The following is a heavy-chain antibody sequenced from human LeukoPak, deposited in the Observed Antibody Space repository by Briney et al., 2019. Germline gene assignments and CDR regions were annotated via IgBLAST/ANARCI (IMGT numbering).Heavy chain of an antibody. D-gene: IGHD6-13*01. CDR2: ISSSSSYI. CDR3: ARDQVRGSWYPGWFDP. Sequence: PGGSLRLSCAASGFTFSSYSMNWVRQAPGKGLEWVLSISSSSSYIYYADSVKGRFTISRDNAKNSLYLQMNSLRAEDTAVYYCARDQVRGSWYPGWFDPWGQGTLVTVSS. J-gene: IGHJ5*02. CDR1: GFTFSSYS. V-gene: IGHV3-21*01.